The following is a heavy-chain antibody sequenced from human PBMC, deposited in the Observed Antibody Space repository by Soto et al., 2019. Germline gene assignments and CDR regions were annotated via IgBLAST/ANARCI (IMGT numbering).Heavy chain of an antibody. CDR2: IYYSGST. Sequence: PSETLSLTCTVSGGSISNYYWNWIRQTPGKGLEWIGYIYYSGSTDYNPSLKNRVTISVDMSKNQFSLKLNSVIAADTAVYYCARDHPSSSCFDYWGQGTPVTVSS. CDR3: ARDHPSSSCFDY. D-gene: IGHD6-13*01. V-gene: IGHV4-59*01. CDR1: GGSISNYY. J-gene: IGHJ4*02.